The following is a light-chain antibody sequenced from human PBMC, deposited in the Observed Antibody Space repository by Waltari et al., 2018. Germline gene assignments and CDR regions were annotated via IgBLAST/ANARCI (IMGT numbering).Light chain of an antibody. Sequence: DIVMTQTPLSLPVTPGEPASISCASSQSLLNSEDGFTYLAWFLQKPGQSPRLLIYTLSYRASGVPDRFIGTGSGSNFSLKISRVEAEDVGIYYCMQRLEFPYTFGQGTRL. J-gene: IGKJ2*01. CDR1: QSLLNSEDGFTY. CDR3: MQRLEFPYT. CDR2: TLS. V-gene: IGKV2-40*01.